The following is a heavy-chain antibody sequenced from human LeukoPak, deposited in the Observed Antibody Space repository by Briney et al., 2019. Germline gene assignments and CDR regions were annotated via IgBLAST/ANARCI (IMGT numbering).Heavy chain of an antibody. CDR2: ISSSSSYI. D-gene: IGHD3-10*01. V-gene: IGHV3-21*01. Sequence: GGSLRLSCAASGFTFSSYSMNWVRQAPGKGLEWVSSISSSSSYIYYADSVKGRFTISRDNAKNSLYLQMNSLRAEDTAVYYCARFGLVRGVIDYWGQGTLVTVSS. CDR3: ARFGLVRGVIDY. CDR1: GFTFSSYS. J-gene: IGHJ4*02.